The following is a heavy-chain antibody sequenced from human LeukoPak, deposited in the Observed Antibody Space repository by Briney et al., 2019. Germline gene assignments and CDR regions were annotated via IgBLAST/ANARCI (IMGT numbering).Heavy chain of an antibody. J-gene: IGHJ4*02. CDR2: IYPNGAI. V-gene: IGHV4-4*07. Sequence: TSETLSLTCTVSGASISSYFWTWIRQPAGKGLEWIGRIYPNGAINYNPSLKSRVTMSVDTSKNQFSLKLISVTAADTAVYYCAREYGDQGTRNFDYWGQGTLVTVSS. D-gene: IGHD2-21*02. CDR1: GASISSYF. CDR3: AREYGDQGTRNFDY.